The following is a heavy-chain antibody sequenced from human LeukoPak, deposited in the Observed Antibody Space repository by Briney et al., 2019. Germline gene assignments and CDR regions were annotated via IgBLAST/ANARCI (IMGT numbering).Heavy chain of an antibody. CDR3: ARGLTAIDV. CDR1: GFTFSSHW. V-gene: IGHV3-7*01. D-gene: IGHD5-18*01. CDR2: IKQDGSEK. J-gene: IGHJ3*01. Sequence: GGSLRLSCAAPGFTFSSHWMSWARQAPGKGLEWVATIKQDGSEKYYVDSVKGRFTISRDNAKNSLYLQMNSLRAEDTALYYCARGLTAIDVWGQGTMVTVSS.